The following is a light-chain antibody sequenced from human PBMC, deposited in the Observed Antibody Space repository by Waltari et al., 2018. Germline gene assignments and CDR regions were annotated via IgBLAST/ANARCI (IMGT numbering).Light chain of an antibody. Sequence: SLDLNQRPSVSVSPGQTANITCAGETLGQRYTFWYQQKSGQSPVLVIYQDDKRPSGIPERFSGSTSGNTATLTISVAQAVDEADYFCQTWASNNWVFGGGTKLTVL. CDR1: TLGQRY. J-gene: IGLJ3*02. CDR3: QTWASNNWV. CDR2: QDD. V-gene: IGLV3-1*01.